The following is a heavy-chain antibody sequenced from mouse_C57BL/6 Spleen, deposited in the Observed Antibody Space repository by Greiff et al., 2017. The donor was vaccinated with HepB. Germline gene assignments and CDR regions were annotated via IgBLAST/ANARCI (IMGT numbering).Heavy chain of an antibody. V-gene: IGHV5-4*01. CDR1: GFTFSSYA. J-gene: IGHJ2*01. CDR2: ISDGGSYT. Sequence: EVKVVESGGGLVKPGGSLKLSCAASGFTFSSYAMSWVRQTPEKRLEWVATISDGGSYTSYPDNVKGRFTISRDKAKNNLYLQMSHLKSEDTAMYYCARDRHFDYWGQGTTLTVSS. CDR3: ARDRHFDY.